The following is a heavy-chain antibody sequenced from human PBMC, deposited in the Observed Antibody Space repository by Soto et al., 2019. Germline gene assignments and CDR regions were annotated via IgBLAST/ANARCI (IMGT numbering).Heavy chain of an antibody. J-gene: IGHJ4*02. D-gene: IGHD6-13*01. V-gene: IGHV5-51*01. Sequence: PGEALKISCKGSGYSFTSYWIGWVRQMPGKGLEWMGIIYPGDSDTRYSPSFQGQVTISADKSISTAYLQWSSLKASDTAMYYCARRYSSSWYTLDYWGQGTLVTVSS. CDR1: GYSFTSYW. CDR3: ARRYSSSWYTLDY. CDR2: IYPGDSDT.